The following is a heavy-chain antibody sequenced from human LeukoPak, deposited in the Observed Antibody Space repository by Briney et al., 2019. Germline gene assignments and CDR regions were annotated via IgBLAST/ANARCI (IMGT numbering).Heavy chain of an antibody. Sequence: PSETLSLTCTVSGGSISSSRYYWGWIRQPPGKGLEWIGSIYYSGSTNYNPSLKSRVTISVDTSKNQFSLKLSSVTAADTAVYYCARQGWWLRYGGYDYWGQGTLVTVSS. CDR2: IYYSGST. CDR1: GGSISSSRYY. J-gene: IGHJ4*02. V-gene: IGHV4-39*01. D-gene: IGHD5-12*01. CDR3: ARQGWWLRYGGYDY.